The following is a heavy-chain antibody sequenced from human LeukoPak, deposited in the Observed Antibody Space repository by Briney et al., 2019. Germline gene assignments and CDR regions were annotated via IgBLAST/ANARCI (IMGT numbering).Heavy chain of an antibody. Sequence: GGSLRLSCAASGFTFSSYAMSWVRQAPGKGLEWVSAISGSGGSTYYADSVKGRFTISRDNSKNTLYLQMNSLRAEDTAVYYCAKQYYDFWSGYCDYWGQGTLVTVSS. V-gene: IGHV3-23*01. J-gene: IGHJ4*02. CDR3: AKQYYDFWSGYCDY. CDR1: GFTFSSYA. D-gene: IGHD3-3*01. CDR2: ISGSGGST.